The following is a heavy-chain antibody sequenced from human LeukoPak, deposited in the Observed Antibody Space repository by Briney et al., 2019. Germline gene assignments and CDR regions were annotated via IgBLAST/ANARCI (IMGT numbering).Heavy chain of an antibody. CDR1: GGSFSGYY. D-gene: IGHD3-22*01. Sequence: SETLSLTCAVYGGSFSGYYWSWIRQPPGKGLEWIGEINHSGSTNYNPSLKSRVTISVDTSKNQFSLKLSSVTAADTAVYYCARRLRITMIVVAKDAFDIWGQGTMVTVSS. J-gene: IGHJ3*02. CDR3: ARRLRITMIVVAKDAFDI. CDR2: INHSGST. V-gene: IGHV4-34*01.